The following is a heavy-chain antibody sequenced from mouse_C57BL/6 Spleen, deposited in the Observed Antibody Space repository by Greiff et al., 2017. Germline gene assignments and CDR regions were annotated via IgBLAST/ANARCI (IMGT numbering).Heavy chain of an antibody. CDR2: ISSGGSYT. CDR3: ARHVDGYYFDY. CDR1: GFTFSSYG. D-gene: IGHD2-3*01. Sequence: EVQGVESGGDLVKPGGSLKLSCAASGFTFSSYGMSWVRQTPDKRLEWVATISSGGSYTYYPDSVKGRFTTSRDNAKNTLYLQMSSLKSEDTAMYYCARHVDGYYFDYWGQGTTLTVSS. J-gene: IGHJ2*01. V-gene: IGHV5-6*01.